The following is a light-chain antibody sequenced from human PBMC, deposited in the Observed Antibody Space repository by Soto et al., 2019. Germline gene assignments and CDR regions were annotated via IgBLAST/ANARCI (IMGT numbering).Light chain of an antibody. CDR3: QQYNDSFPYT. J-gene: IGKJ2*01. CDR1: QSISPW. V-gene: IGKV1-5*03. Sequence: DGQLTQSPSTLSASVGDRVTITCRASQSISPWLAWYQQKPGTAPKLLIYKASTLESGVPSRFSGSRSGTEFTLTVSSLQPDDFATYYCQQYNDSFPYTFGQGTKLEIK. CDR2: KAS.